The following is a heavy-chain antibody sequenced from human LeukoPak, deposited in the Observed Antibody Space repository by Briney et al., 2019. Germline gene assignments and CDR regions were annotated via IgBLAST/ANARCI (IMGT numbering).Heavy chain of an antibody. D-gene: IGHD6-19*01. CDR3: ARDSEIAVAFYFDY. J-gene: IGHJ4*02. Sequence: ASVKVSCKASGYTFTSYGISWVRQAPGQGLEWMGWINPNSGGTNYAQKLQGRVTMTTDTSTSTAYMELRSLRSDDTAVYYCARDSEIAVAFYFDYWGQGTLVTVSS. V-gene: IGHV1-18*01. CDR1: GYTFTSYG. CDR2: INPNSGGT.